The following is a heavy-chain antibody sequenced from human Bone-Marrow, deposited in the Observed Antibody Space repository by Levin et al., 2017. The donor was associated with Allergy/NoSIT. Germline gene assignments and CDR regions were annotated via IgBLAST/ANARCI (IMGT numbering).Heavy chain of an antibody. V-gene: IGHV3-30*18. D-gene: IGHD2-15*01. CDR2: ISYDGSNK. CDR3: AKDLSPLARYCSGGSCYYRGDWFDP. Sequence: PGGSLRLSCAASGFTFSSYGMHWVRQAPGKGLEWVAVISYDGSNKYYADSVKGRFTISRDNSKNTLYLQMNSLRAEDTAVYYCAKDLSPLARYCSGGSCYYRGDWFDPWGQGTLVTVSS. CDR1: GFTFSSYG. J-gene: IGHJ5*02.